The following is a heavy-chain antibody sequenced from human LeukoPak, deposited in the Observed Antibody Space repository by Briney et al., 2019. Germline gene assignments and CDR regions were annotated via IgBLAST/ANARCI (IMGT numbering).Heavy chain of an antibody. Sequence: ASVKVSCKASGYTFSSYYMHWVRQAPGQGLEWMGIISPSGDYTRYAQKLQGRVSMTLDTSTSTIYMELNSLESEDTAMYYCARDNSGWSVDYWGQGTLVTVTS. V-gene: IGHV1-46*04. J-gene: IGHJ4*02. CDR1: GYTFSSYY. D-gene: IGHD6-19*01. CDR2: ISPSGDYT. CDR3: ARDNSGWSVDY.